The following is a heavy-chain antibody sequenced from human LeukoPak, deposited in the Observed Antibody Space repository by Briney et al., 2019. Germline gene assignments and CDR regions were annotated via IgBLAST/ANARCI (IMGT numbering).Heavy chain of an antibody. Sequence: GGSLRLSCAASGFTFSSYSMNWVRQAPGKGLEWVSSISSSSSYIYYADSVKGRFTISRDNAKNSLDLQMKSLRAEDTAEYYCARDSSRGLVDYFDYWGQGTLVTVSS. CDR3: ARDSSRGLVDYFDY. D-gene: IGHD3-10*01. V-gene: IGHV3-21*01. J-gene: IGHJ4*02. CDR2: ISSSSSYI. CDR1: GFTFSSYS.